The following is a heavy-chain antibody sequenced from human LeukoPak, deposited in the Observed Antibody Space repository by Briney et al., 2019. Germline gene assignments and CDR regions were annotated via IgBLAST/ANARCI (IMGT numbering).Heavy chain of an antibody. D-gene: IGHD2-21*01. CDR2: MNPNSGNT. Sequence: ASVKVSCRASGYTFTSFDINWVRQATGQGLEWMGWMNPNSGNTGYAQKFQGRVTITRNTSISTAYMELSSLRSEDTAVYYCARWHSSSLDYWGQGTLVTVSS. CDR1: GYTFTSFD. CDR3: ARWHSSSLDY. V-gene: IGHV1-8*01. J-gene: IGHJ4*02.